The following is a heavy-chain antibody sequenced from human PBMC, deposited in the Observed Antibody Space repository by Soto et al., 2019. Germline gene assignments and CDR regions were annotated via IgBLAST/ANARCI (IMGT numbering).Heavy chain of an antibody. V-gene: IGHV3-23*01. J-gene: IGHJ4*02. CDR1: GFSFRKYA. CDR3: AKAAYYYDSSGYYLDY. CDR2: ISGSGGST. D-gene: IGHD3-22*01. Sequence: PGGSLRLSCVGSGFSFRKYAMNWVRQAPGKGLEWVSAISGSGGSTYYADSVKGRFTISRDNSKNTLYLQMNSLRAEDTAVYYCAKAAYYYDSSGYYLDYWGQGTLVTVSS.